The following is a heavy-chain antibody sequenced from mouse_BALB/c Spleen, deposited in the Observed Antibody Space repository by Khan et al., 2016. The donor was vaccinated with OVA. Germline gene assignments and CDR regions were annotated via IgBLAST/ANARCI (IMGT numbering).Heavy chain of an antibody. CDR3: ARVYGGDFDY. J-gene: IGHJ2*01. Sequence: EVELVESGPGLVKPSQSLSLTCTVTGYSITSDYAWNWIRQFPGNKLEWMGYISYSGNTNYNPSLKSRISITRHTSKNQFVLQLNSVTAEDKATYYCARVYGGDFDYWGQGTTRPVSS. D-gene: IGHD2-10*02. V-gene: IGHV3-2*02. CDR1: GYSITSDYA. CDR2: ISYSGNT.